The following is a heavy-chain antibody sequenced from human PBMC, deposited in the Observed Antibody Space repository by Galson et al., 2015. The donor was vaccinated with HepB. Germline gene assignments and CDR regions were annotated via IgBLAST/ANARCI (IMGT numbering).Heavy chain of an antibody. D-gene: IGHD2-2*02. V-gene: IGHV3-30-3*01. J-gene: IGHJ4*02. CDR1: GFTFSSYA. CDR2: ISYDGSNE. Sequence: SLRLSCAASGFTFSSYAMHWVRQAPGKGLEWLVVISYDGSNEYYAESVKGRFTISRENSENTLYLQMHGLRPDDTAIYYCARGGGSCSSTSCYSLGDYYFDSWGQGTLVTVSS. CDR3: ARGGGSCSSTSCYSLGDYYFDS.